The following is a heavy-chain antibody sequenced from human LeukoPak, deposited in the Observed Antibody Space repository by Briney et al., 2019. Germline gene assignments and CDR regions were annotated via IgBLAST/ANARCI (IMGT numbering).Heavy chain of an antibody. CDR1: GDSISSYY. CDR2: INYSGNT. V-gene: IGHV4-59*01. Sequence: SETLSLTCTVSGDSISSYYWSWIRQPPGKGLEWIGYINYSGNTNYNPSLKSRVTISVDTSKNQFSLRLSSVTAADMDVYYCAREGRQDYVYFDYWGQGTLVTVSS. CDR3: AREGRQDYVYFDY. J-gene: IGHJ4*02. D-gene: IGHD4-17*01.